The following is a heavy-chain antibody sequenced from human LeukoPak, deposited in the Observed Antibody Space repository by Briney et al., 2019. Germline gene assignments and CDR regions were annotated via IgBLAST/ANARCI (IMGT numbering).Heavy chain of an antibody. CDR1: GGTFSSYA. CDR3: ARASYYYDSSELGY. D-gene: IGHD3-22*01. CDR2: IIPILGIA. J-gene: IGHJ4*02. V-gene: IGHV1-69*04. Sequence: ASVKVSCKASGGTFSSYAISWVRQAPGQGLEWMGRIIPILGIANYAQKFQGRVTITADKSTSTAYMELSSLRSEDTAVYYCARASYYYDSSELGYWGQGTLVTVSS.